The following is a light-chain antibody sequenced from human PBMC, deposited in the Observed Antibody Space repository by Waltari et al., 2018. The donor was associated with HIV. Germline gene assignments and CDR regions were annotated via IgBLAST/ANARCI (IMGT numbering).Light chain of an antibody. J-gene: IGKJ4*01. CDR3: MQALRAPLT. Sequence: DIVLTQSPLSLPVTPGEPASISCTSSQSLLHSNGYNYLDWYLQKPGQPPQRLIHVRSIQAAGVADRCSGSGSGTDFTLKISRVEAEDVWVNYCMQALRAPLTFCGGTKVEIK. CDR1: QSLLHSNGYNY. V-gene: IGKV2-28*01. CDR2: VRS.